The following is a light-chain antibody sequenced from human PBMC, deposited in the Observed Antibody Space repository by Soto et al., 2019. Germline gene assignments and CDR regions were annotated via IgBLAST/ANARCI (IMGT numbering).Light chain of an antibody. V-gene: IGLV1-40*01. J-gene: IGLJ7*01. CDR1: SSNIGAGYD. CDR2: GNS. Sequence: QAVLTQPPSVSGAPGQRVTFSCTGSSSNIGAGYDVHWYQHLPGTAPKLLIYGNSNRPSGVPDRFSGSKSGTSASLAITGLRAEDEADYYCQSYDSSLSGYVFGTGTQRPSS. CDR3: QSYDSSLSGYV.